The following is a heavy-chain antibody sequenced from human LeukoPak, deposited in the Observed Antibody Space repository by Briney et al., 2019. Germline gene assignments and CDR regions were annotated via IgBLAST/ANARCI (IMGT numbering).Heavy chain of an antibody. CDR1: GFTFSNYW. CDR3: ARISGSSKKYFQH. V-gene: IGHV3-7*01. J-gene: IGHJ1*01. CDR2: IEQDGSEK. Sequence: GGSLRLSCAASGFTFSNYWMSWVHQAPGKGLEWVANIEQDGSEKYYVDSVKGRFTISRDNANNSVYLQMNSLRTEDTALYYCARISGSSKKYFQHWGQGTPATVSS. D-gene: IGHD1-26*01.